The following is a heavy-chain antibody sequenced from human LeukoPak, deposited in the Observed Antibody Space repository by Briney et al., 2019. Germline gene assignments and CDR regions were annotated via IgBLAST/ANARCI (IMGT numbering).Heavy chain of an antibody. CDR3: ARQCRVRGVMRVARNHYFDY. CDR1: GGSIGSYY. J-gene: IGHJ4*02. CDR2: IYYSGST. Sequence: SETLSLTCTVSGGSIGSYYWGWIRQPPGKGLEWIGSIYYSGSTYYNPSLKSRVTISVDTSKNQFSLKLSSVTAADTAVYYCARQCRVRGVMRVARNHYFDYWGQGTLVTVSS. D-gene: IGHD3-10*01. V-gene: IGHV4-39*01.